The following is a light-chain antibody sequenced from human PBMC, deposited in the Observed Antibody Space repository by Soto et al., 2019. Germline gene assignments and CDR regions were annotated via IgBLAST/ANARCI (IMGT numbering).Light chain of an antibody. J-gene: IGKJ1*01. Sequence: DIVMTQSPVTLSVSPGERATLSCRASQSISRNLAWYQHKPGQAPRLLIYAASTRATGLPARFSGSGSGTEFTLTISSLQSEEFAVYSCQQYNNWPLTVGQGTKVDIK. CDR1: QSISRN. CDR3: QQYNNWPLT. V-gene: IGKV3-15*01. CDR2: AAS.